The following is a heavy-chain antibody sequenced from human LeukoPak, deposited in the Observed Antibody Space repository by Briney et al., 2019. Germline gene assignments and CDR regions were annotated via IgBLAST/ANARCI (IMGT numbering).Heavy chain of an antibody. CDR3: ARDRATYYDFWSGYYADAFDI. CDR2: IKQDGNEK. CDR1: GFTFSSYW. J-gene: IGHJ3*02. V-gene: IGHV3-7*01. Sequence: GGSLRLSCAASGFTFSSYWMSWVRQAPGKGLEWVANIKQDGNEKYYVDSVKGRFTISRDNAKNSLYLQMNSLRAEDTAVYYCARDRATYYDFWSGYYADAFDIWGQGTMVTVPS. D-gene: IGHD3-3*01.